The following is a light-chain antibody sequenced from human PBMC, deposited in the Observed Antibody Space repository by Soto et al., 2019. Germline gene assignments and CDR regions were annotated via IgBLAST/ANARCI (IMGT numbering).Light chain of an antibody. J-gene: IGLJ3*02. CDR1: RNDIGTYNL. CDR3: CSYTSSSTLGV. V-gene: IGLV2-14*02. CDR2: EGN. Sequence: QSVLTQPASVSESPGQSISISCGGGRNDIGTYNLVSWYQQHPGKAPKLIIYEGNKRPSGVSNRFSGSRSGNTASLTISGLQAEDEADYYCCSYTSSSTLGVFGGGTKLTVL.